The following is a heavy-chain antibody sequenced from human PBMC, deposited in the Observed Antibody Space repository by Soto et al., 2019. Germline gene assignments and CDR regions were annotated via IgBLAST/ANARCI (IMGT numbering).Heavy chain of an antibody. D-gene: IGHD2-2*01. V-gene: IGHV4-59*01. CDR3: AKKLPEAGAHFAFDI. CDR1: GGSMNNFY. Sequence: SETLSLTCTVSGGSMNNFYWSWIRQPPGKGLEWIGYIYFNGNTNYNPSLKSRVTISINTSKDQFSLKLSSVTAADTAVYYCAKKLPEAGAHFAFDIWGHGTMVTVSS. CDR2: IYFNGNT. J-gene: IGHJ3*02.